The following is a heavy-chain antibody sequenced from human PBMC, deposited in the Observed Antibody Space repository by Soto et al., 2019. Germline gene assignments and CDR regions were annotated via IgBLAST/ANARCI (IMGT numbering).Heavy chain of an antibody. CDR2: IYYSGST. J-gene: IGHJ5*02. CDR1: CGSISSYY. Sequence: PYLTCTVSCGSISSYYWSWIRQPPGKGLEWIGYIYYSGSTNYNPSLKSRVTISVDTSKNQFSLKLSSVTAADTAVYYCARESSWFEPWGPGTLVTVYS. CDR3: ARESSWFEP. V-gene: IGHV4-59*01.